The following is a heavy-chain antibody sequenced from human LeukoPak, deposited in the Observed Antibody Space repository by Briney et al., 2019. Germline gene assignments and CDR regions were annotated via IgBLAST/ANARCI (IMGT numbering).Heavy chain of an antibody. V-gene: IGHV3-23*01. D-gene: IGHD3-22*01. J-gene: IGHJ4*02. Sequence: PGGSLRLSCAASGFTFSSYAMSWVRQAPGKGLEWVSAISGSGGSTYYADSVKGRFTISRDNSKNTLYLQMNSLRAEDTAIYYSAKDPMIVVLYSFDYWGQGTLVTVSS. CDR3: AKDPMIVVLYSFDY. CDR2: ISGSGGST. CDR1: GFTFSSYA.